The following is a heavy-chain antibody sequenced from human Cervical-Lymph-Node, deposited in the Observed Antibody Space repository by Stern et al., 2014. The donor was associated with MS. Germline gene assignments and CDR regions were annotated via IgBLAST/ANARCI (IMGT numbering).Heavy chain of an antibody. J-gene: IGHJ2*01. D-gene: IGHD5-18*01. V-gene: IGHV1-18*04. CDR1: GYTFTSYG. CDR2: ISAYNGNT. Sequence: VQLEESGAEVKKPGASVKVSCKASGYTFTSYGISWVRQAPGQGLEWMGWISAYNGNTNYAQKLQGRVTMTTDTSTSTAYMELRSLRSDDTAVYYCAREQRYSYGTLLWYFDLWGRGTLVTVSS. CDR3: AREQRYSYGTLLWYFDL.